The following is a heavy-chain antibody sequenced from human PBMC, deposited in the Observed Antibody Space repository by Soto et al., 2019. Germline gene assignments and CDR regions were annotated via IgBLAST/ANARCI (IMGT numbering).Heavy chain of an antibody. V-gene: IGHV3-33*06. J-gene: IGHJ5*02. CDR2: IWYDGSQQ. CDR3: AKKVWFDP. Sequence: PGGSLRLSCAASGFTFSSCAMHWVRQAPGKGLEWLAVIWYDGSQQYYGDSLKGRFTISRDNSKNTLYLQMNSLRAEDTAVYYCAKKVWFDPWGQGTLVTVSS. CDR1: GFTFSSCA.